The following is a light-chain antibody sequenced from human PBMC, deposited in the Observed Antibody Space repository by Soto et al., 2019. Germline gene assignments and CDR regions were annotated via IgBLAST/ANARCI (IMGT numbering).Light chain of an antibody. V-gene: IGKV3-15*01. Sequence: EIVMTQSPATLSVSPGERATLSCRASQSVSSNFAWYQQKPGQAPRLLIYGASTRATGIPARFSGSRSGTEFTLTISSLQSEDFAVYYCQQYNNWPPLTFGGGTKVEL. J-gene: IGKJ4*01. CDR1: QSVSSN. CDR3: QQYNNWPPLT. CDR2: GAS.